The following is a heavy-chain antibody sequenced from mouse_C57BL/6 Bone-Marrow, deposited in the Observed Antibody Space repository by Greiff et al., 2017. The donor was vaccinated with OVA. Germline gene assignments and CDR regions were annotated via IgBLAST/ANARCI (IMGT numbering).Heavy chain of an antibody. CDR3: ARLMITDYAMDY. J-gene: IGHJ4*01. D-gene: IGHD2-4*01. CDR2: ISNLAYSI. V-gene: IGHV5-15*01. Sequence: DVQLVASWGGLVQPGGSLKLSCAASGFTFSDYGMAWVRQAPRKGPAWVAFISNLAYSIYYADTVTGRFTISRENAKNTLYLEMSSLRSEDTAMYYCARLMITDYAMDYWGQGTSVTVSS. CDR1: GFTFSDYG.